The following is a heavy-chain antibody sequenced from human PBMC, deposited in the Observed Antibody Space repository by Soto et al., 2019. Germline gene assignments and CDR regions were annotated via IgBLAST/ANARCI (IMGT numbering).Heavy chain of an antibody. CDR1: GFTFSSYA. J-gene: IGHJ6*02. D-gene: IGHD2-2*02. V-gene: IGHV3-23*01. CDR3: AKDSIPEAGAPYGMDV. CDR2: ISGSGGST. Sequence: GGSLRLSCAASGFTFSSYAMSWVRQAPGKGLEWVSAISGSGGSTYYADSVKGRFTISRDNSKNTLYLQMNSLRAEDTAVYYCAKDSIPEAGAPYGMDVWGQGTTVTVSS.